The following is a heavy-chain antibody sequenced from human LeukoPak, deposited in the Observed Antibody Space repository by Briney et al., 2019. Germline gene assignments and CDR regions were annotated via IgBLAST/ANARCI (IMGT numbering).Heavy chain of an antibody. CDR2: IRSNSDGGTI. D-gene: IGHD3-22*01. Sequence: NPGGSLRLSCAASGFTVSDNYMTWVRQAPGKGLEWVGRIRSNSDGGTIDYAAPVKGRFTLSRDDSKTTLYLQMNSLQTEDTAVYYCATDFYDSTWGQGTLVTVSS. CDR3: ATDFYDST. V-gene: IGHV3-15*01. J-gene: IGHJ5*02. CDR1: GFTVSDNY.